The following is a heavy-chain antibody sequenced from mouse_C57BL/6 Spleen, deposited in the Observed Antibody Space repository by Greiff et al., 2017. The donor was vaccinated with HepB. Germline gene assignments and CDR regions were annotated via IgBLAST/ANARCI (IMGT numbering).Heavy chain of an antibody. CDR3: ARGNYDEGMDY. CDR2: IYPGGGYT. Sequence: VQLQQSGAELVRPGTSVKMSCKASGYTFTNYWIGWAKQRPGHGLEWIGDIYPGGGYTNYNEKFKGKATLTADKSSSTAYMQFSSLTSEDSAIYYCARGNYDEGMDYWGQGTSVTVSS. CDR1: GYTFTNYW. V-gene: IGHV1-63*01. D-gene: IGHD2-4*01. J-gene: IGHJ4*01.